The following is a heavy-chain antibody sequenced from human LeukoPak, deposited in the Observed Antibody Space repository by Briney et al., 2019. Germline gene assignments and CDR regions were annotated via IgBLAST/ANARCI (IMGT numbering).Heavy chain of an antibody. CDR1: GGSFSGYY. V-gene: IGHV4-59*10. CDR3: ARGNYGSGSPPLDY. CDR2: IYTSGST. D-gene: IGHD3-10*01. J-gene: IGHJ4*02. Sequence: SETLSLTCAVYGGSFSGYYWSWIRQPAGKGLEWIGRIYTSGSTNYNPSLKSRVTISVDTSKNQFSLKLSSVTAADTAVYYCARGNYGSGSPPLDYWGQGTLVTVSS.